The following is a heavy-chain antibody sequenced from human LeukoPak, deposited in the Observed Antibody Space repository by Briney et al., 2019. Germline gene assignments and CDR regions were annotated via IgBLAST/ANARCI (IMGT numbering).Heavy chain of an antibody. CDR2: ISNDGTTQ. D-gene: IGHD2-2*01. Sequence: PGGSLRLSCAASGFTFTTYGMHCVRPAPGKGREWVAVISNDGTTQNHVESVKGRFTISRDNSRNTVYLQMNSLRTEDTALYYCAKDALLYSTSPFDYWGQGTLVTVSS. CDR1: GFTFTTYG. J-gene: IGHJ4*02. V-gene: IGHV3-30*18. CDR3: AKDALLYSTSPFDY.